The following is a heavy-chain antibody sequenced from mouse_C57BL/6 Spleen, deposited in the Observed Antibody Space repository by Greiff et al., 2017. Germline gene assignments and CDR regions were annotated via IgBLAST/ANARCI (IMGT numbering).Heavy chain of an antibody. V-gene: IGHV1-61*01. J-gene: IGHJ3*01. Sequence: QVQLQQPGAELVRPGSSVKLSCKASGYTFTSYWMEWVKQRPGQGLEWIGNIYPSDSETHYNQKFKDKATLTVDKSSSTAYMQLSSLTSEDSAVYYCARGDYGWFAYWGQGTLVTVSA. CDR3: ARGDYGWFAY. CDR1: GYTFTSYW. CDR2: IYPSDSET. D-gene: IGHD2-4*01.